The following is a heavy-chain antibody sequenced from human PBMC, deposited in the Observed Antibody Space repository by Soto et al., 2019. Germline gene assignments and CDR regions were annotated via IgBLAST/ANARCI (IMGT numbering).Heavy chain of an antibody. CDR2: ISAYNGNT. CDR3: GRDGGLGYCSGGSCYHY. CDR1: GYTFTSYG. V-gene: IGHV1-18*01. J-gene: IGHJ4*02. D-gene: IGHD2-15*01. Sequence: ASVKVSCKASGYTFTSYGISWVRQAPGQGLEWMGWISAYNGNTNYAQKFQGWVTMTRDTSISTAYMELSRLRSDDTAVYYCGRDGGLGYCSGGSCYHYWGQGTLVTVSS.